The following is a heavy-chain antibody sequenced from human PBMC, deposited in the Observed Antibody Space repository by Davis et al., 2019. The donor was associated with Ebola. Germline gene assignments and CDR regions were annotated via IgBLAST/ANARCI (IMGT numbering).Heavy chain of an antibody. CDR1: GGTFSSYA. CDR3: ATGLRWELLEA. CDR2: FDPEDGET. J-gene: IGHJ5*02. V-gene: IGHV1-24*01. Sequence: ASVKVSCKASGGTFSSYAISWVRQAPGQGLEWMGGFDPEDGETIYAQKFQGRVTMTEDTSTDTAYMELSSLRSEDTAVYYCATGLRWELLEAWGQGTLVTVSS. D-gene: IGHD1-26*01.